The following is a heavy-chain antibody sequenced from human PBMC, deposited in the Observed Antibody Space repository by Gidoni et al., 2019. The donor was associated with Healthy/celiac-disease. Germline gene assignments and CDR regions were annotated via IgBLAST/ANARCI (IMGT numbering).Heavy chain of an antibody. CDR2: IYSGGST. CDR1: GFTVSSNY. V-gene: IGHV3-53*01. CDR3: AREGVEMATSHAFDI. Sequence: EVQLVESGGGLIQPGGSLRLSCAASGFTVSSNYMSWVRQAPGKGWELVSVIYSGGSTYYADSVKGRFTISRDNSKNTLYLQMNSLRAEDTAVYYCAREGVEMATSHAFDIWGQGTMVTVSS. D-gene: IGHD5-12*01. J-gene: IGHJ3*02.